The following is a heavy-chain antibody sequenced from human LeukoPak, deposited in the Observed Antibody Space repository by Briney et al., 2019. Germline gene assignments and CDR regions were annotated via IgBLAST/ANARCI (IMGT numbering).Heavy chain of an antibody. Sequence: GASVKVSCKASGYTFTGYYMHWLRQAPGQGLEWMGRINPNSGGTNYAQKFQGRVTMTRDTSISTAYMELSRLRSDDTAVYYCARDGSIAAAGTYEYYYYYYYMDVWGKGTTVTVSS. D-gene: IGHD6-13*01. CDR3: ARDGSIAAAGTYEYYYYYYYMDV. V-gene: IGHV1-2*06. J-gene: IGHJ6*03. CDR2: INPNSGGT. CDR1: GYTFTGYY.